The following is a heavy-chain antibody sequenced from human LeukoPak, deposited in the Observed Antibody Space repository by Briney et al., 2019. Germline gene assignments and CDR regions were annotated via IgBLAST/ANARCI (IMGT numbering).Heavy chain of an antibody. D-gene: IGHD3-9*01. CDR3: ARGGAGFRTDIFDY. CDR1: GYTFTGYY. Sequence: GASVKVSCKASGYTFTGYYMHWVRQAPGQGLGWMGWINPNSGGTNYAQKFQGRVTMTRDTSISTAYMELSRLRSDDTAVYYCARGGAGFRTDIFDYWGQGTLVTVSS. J-gene: IGHJ4*02. CDR2: INPNSGGT. V-gene: IGHV1-2*02.